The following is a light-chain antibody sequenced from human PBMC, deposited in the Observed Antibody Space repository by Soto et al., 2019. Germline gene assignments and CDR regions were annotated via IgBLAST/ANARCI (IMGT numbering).Light chain of an antibody. Sequence: EIVLTQSPGTLSLSPGERATLSCRASQSVSNNYLAWYQQKPGQAPRLLIYGASSRATGIPDRFTGSGSGTDFTLTSSRLEHEDFAVYYCLQNGKSEWTFGHGTKVDIK. J-gene: IGKJ1*01. CDR2: GAS. CDR3: LQNGKSEWT. V-gene: IGKV3-20*01. CDR1: QSVSNNY.